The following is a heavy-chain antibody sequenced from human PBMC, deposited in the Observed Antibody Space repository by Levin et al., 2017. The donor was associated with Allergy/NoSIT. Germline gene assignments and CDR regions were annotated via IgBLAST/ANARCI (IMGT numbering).Heavy chain of an antibody. CDR2: INHSGST. V-gene: IGHV4-34*01. CDR1: GGSFSGYY. CDR3: ARSSATVTTGDYNWFDP. J-gene: IGHJ5*02. Sequence: GSLRLSCAVYGGSFSGYYWSWIRQPPGKGLEWIGEINHSGSTNYNPSLKSRVTISVDTSKNQFSLKLSSVTAADTAVYYCARSSATVTTGDYNWFDPWGQGTLVTVSS. D-gene: IGHD4-17*01.